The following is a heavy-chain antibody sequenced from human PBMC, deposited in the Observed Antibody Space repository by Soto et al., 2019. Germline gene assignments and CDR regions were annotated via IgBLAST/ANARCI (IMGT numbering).Heavy chain of an antibody. CDR2: IGPESGAT. CDR1: GYTFTGHY. V-gene: IGHV1-2*02. D-gene: IGHD6-13*01. J-gene: IGHJ6*02. Sequence: ASVKVSCKASGYTFTGHYIHWVRQAPEQGPEWMGEIGPESGATRYARKFQGRVTMTRDTSISTAYMELSRLRSDDTAVYYCARVGIAAAGVDYYYYGMDVWGQGTTVTVSS. CDR3: ARVGIAAAGVDYYYYGMDV.